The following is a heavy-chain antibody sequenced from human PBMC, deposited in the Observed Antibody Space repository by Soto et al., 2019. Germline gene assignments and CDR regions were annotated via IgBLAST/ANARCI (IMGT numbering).Heavy chain of an antibody. V-gene: IGHV3-48*01. CDR3: ARFCDSPDY. J-gene: IGHJ4*02. Sequence: GGSLRLSCAASGFTFSSYSMSWVRQAPGEGLEWLSYISSASSTIYYADSVKGRFTISRDNAKNSLYLQMNSLRAKDTAVYYCARFCDSPDYCGQGTRVTSPQ. CDR2: ISSASSTI. D-gene: IGHD2-15*01. CDR1: GFTFSSYS.